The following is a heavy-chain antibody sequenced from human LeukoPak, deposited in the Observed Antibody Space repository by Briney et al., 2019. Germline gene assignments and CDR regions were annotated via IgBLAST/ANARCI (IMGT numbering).Heavy chain of an antibody. J-gene: IGHJ4*02. CDR3: TTDRTMKGY. Sequence: GGSLRLSCAASGFTFSNDGMDWVRQAPGKGLEWVGRISSKNGGGTIGYAAPLKDRFTNSRNDSKNTQYLRMNSVEIEHTAVYFCTTDRTMKGYWGQGTLVTVSS. CDR1: GFTFSNDG. D-gene: IGHD3-22*01. V-gene: IGHV3-15*01. CDR2: ISSKNGGGTI.